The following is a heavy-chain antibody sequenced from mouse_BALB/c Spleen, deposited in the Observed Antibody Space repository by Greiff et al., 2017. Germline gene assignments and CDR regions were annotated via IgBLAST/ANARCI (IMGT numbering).Heavy chain of an antibody. CDR2: IDPSNSET. CDR1: GYTFTSYW. CDR3: ARVYYYGSSRGDIDV. Sequence: QVQLKQSGPELVRPGASVKMSCKASGYTFTSYWMHWVKQRPGQGLEWIGMIDPSNSETRLNQKFKDKATLNVDKSSKTAYMPLSSLTSEDAAVYYCARVYYYGSSRGDIDVWGAGTTVTVSS. J-gene: IGHJ1*01. V-gene: IGHV1S127*01. D-gene: IGHD1-1*01.